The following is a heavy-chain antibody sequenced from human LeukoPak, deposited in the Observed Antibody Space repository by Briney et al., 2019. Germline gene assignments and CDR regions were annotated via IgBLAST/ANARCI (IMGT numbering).Heavy chain of an antibody. J-gene: IGHJ4*02. V-gene: IGHV4-59*12. CDR1: GGSISSYY. Sequence: MASETLSLTCAVSGGSISSYYWSWIRQPPGKGLEWIGYIYYSGSTNYNPSLKSRVTISVDTSKNQFSLKLSSVTAADTAVYYCARAEYSGYVVVWGQGTLVTVSS. CDR2: IYYSGST. CDR3: ARAEYSGYVVV. D-gene: IGHD5-12*01.